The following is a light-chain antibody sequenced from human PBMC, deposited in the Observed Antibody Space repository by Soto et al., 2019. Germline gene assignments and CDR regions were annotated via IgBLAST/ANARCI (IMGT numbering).Light chain of an antibody. CDR2: WAS. CDR1: QSVLYSSNNKNY. CDR3: QQFQSSLRT. V-gene: IGKV4-1*01. Sequence: DIVMTQSPDSLAVSLGERATINCKSSQSVLYSSNNKNYLAWYQQRPGQPPKLLMYWASTRESGVPDRFSGSGSGTDFFLTISSLQAEDVAVYYCQQFQSSLRTFGQGTKVEV. J-gene: IGKJ1*01.